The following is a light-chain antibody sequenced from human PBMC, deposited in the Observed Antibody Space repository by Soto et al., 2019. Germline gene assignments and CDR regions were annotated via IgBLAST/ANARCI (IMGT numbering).Light chain of an antibody. CDR3: QQYNSYRA. V-gene: IGKV1-5*03. CDR2: KAS. CDR1: QSISNW. J-gene: IGKJ1*01. Sequence: IQLTQSPSTLSASVGDRVTITCRASQSISNWLAWHQQKPGKAPKLLIYKASNLESGVPSRFSGSGSGTEFTLTISSLQPDDFATYYCQQYNSYRAFGQGTKVDI.